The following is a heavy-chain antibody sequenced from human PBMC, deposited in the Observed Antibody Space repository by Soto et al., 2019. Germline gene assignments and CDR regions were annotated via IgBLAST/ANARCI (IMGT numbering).Heavy chain of an antibody. Sequence: QVQLQESGPGLVKPSETLSLTCTLSGGSITSDHWSWIRQPPGKGLEWIGQIFYSGSSSYNPSLKSRVRISIDTSKKQFSLRLTSVTAADPAVYFCATYFAGGGGRGYWGQGTLVTVSS. J-gene: IGHJ4*02. D-gene: IGHD3-16*01. CDR2: IFYSGSS. CDR3: ATYFAGGGGRGY. V-gene: IGHV4-59*08. CDR1: GGSITSDH.